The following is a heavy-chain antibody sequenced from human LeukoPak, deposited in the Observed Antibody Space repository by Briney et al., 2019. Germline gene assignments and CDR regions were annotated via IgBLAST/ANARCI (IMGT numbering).Heavy chain of an antibody. J-gene: IGHJ4*02. CDR1: GFTFTNHA. CDR3: AKDRPYCSGGSCPRDY. Sequence: GGSLRLSCAASGFTFTNHAMHWVRQAPGKGLEYMAFIQYDGSKIFYADSLKGRFTISRDNSKNTLYLQMDSLGPEDTAVYYCAKDRPYCSGGSCPRDYWGQGTLVTVSS. D-gene: IGHD2-15*01. V-gene: IGHV3-30*02. CDR2: IQYDGSKI.